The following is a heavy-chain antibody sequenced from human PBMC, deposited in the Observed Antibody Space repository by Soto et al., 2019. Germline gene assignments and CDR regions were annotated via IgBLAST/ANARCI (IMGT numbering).Heavy chain of an antibody. CDR2: ISSSSSYI. J-gene: IGHJ4*02. V-gene: IGHV3-21*01. D-gene: IGHD6-13*01. CDR1: GFTFRSYS. Sequence: PVGSLMLCCAASGFTFRSYSMNWVRQAPGKGLEWVSSISSSSSYIYYADAVKGRFTISRDNAKNSLYLQMNSLRAADTAVYYCARPLGSSFVAPVDYWGQGTLVTVSS. CDR3: ARPLGSSFVAPVDY.